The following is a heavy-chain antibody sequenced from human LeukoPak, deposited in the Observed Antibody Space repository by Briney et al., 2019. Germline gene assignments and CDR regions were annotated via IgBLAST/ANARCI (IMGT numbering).Heavy chain of an antibody. V-gene: IGHV5-51*01. D-gene: IGHD1-26*01. CDR3: ASRVGAGSYLNEY. Sequence: SGESLKISCKGSGYSFTSCWIGWVRQMPGKGLEWMGLIYPGDSDTKYSPSFQGQITISADTSISTAYLQWSSLKASDTAMYFCASRVGAGSYLNEYWGQGTLVTVSS. CDR1: GYSFTSCW. J-gene: IGHJ4*02. CDR2: IYPGDSDT.